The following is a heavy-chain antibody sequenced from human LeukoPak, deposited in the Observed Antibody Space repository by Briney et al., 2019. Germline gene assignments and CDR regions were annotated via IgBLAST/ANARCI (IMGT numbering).Heavy chain of an antibody. CDR2: IIPIFGTA. J-gene: IGHJ4*02. D-gene: IGHD1-26*01. V-gene: IGHV1-69*05. CDR1: GGTFISYA. CDR3: ARDSAGIVGASTY. Sequence: SVKVSCKASGGTFISYAISWVRQAPGQGLEWMGGIIPIFGTANYAQKFQGRVTITTDESTSTAYMELRSLRSDDTAVYYCARDSAGIVGASTYWGQGTLVTVSS.